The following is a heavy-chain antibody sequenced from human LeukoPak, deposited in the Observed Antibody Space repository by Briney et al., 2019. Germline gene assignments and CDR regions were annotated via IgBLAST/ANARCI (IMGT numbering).Heavy chain of an antibody. CDR1: GFTFSSYA. CDR2: ISYDGSNK. J-gene: IGHJ4*02. CDR3: ASAGPLGSGWYAY. V-gene: IGHV3-30-3*01. Sequence: PGGSLRLSCAASGFTFSSYAMHWVRQAPGKGLEWVAVISYDGSNKCYADSVKGRFTISRDNSKNTLYLQMNSLRAEDTAVYYCASAGPLGSGWYAYWGQGTLVTASS. D-gene: IGHD6-19*01.